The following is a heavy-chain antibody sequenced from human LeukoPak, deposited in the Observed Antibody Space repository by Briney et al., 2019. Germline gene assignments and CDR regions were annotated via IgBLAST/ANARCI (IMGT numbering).Heavy chain of an antibody. Sequence: ASVTVSCKASGYTFTSYDINWVRQATGQGLEWMGWMNPNSGNTGYAQKFQGRVTMTRNTSISTAYMELSSLRSEDTAVYYCARGRYFDRVAYYYYYYMYVWGKGTTVTVSS. J-gene: IGHJ6*03. D-gene: IGHD3-9*01. CDR2: MNPNSGNT. CDR1: GYTFTSYD. V-gene: IGHV1-8*01. CDR3: ARGRYFDRVAYYYYYYMYV.